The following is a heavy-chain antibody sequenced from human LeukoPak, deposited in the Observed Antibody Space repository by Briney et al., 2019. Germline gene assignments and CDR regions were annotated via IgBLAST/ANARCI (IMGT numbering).Heavy chain of an antibody. J-gene: IGHJ4*02. CDR2: IKQDGSEK. CDR3: ARIGRYFDY. Sequence: GGSLRLSCAASGFTFSSYWMTWVRQSPEKELEWVANIKQDGSEKHYVDSVKGRFTISRDNAKNSLYLQMNSLRVEDTAVYYCARIGRYFDYWGQGTLVTVSS. CDR1: GFTFSSYW. D-gene: IGHD1-26*01. V-gene: IGHV3-7*02.